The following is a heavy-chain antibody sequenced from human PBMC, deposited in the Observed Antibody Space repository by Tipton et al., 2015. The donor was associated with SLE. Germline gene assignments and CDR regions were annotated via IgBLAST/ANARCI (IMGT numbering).Heavy chain of an antibody. CDR2: ISYTGST. V-gene: IGHV4-39*07. CDR3: ARGSVVADDF. J-gene: IGHJ4*02. Sequence: LRLSCTVSGGSISSSYYWGWIRQSPGKGLEWIGSISYTGSTYYNPSLKSRVTISVDMSKNQFSLKLTSVIAADTAVYYCARGSVVADDFWGQGTLVTVSS. D-gene: IGHD2-15*01. CDR1: GGSISSSYY.